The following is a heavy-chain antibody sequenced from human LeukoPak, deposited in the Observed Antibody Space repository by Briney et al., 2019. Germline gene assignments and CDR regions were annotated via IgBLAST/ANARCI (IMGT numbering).Heavy chain of an antibody. V-gene: IGHV4-59*01. D-gene: IGHD1-26*01. Sequence: SETLSLTCTVSGGSISSYYWSWIRQPPGKGLEWIGYIYYSGSTNYNPSLKSRVTIPVDTSKNQFSLKLNSVTAADTAVYYCARDLSGSYYHDWGQGTLVTVSS. CDR3: ARDLSGSYYHD. CDR2: IYYSGST. CDR1: GGSISSYY. J-gene: IGHJ4*02.